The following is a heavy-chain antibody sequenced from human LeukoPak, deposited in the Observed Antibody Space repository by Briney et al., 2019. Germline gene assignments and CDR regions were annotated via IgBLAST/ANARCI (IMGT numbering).Heavy chain of an antibody. CDR3: ALRGPVPVLDY. D-gene: IGHD4-17*01. V-gene: IGHV1-3*01. CDR1: GYTFANYA. CDR2: INAGNGNT. Sequence: ASVKVSCKASGYTFANYAVHWVRQAPGQSLEWMGWINAGNGNTKYSQKLQGRVTITRDTSASTAYMELSRLTSEDTAVYYCALRGPVPVLDYWGQGTRVTVSS. J-gene: IGHJ4*02.